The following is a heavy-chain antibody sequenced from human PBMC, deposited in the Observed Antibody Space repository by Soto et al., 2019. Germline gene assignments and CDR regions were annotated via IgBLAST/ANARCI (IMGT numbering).Heavy chain of an antibody. Sequence: SETLSLTCTVSGGSVSSGSYYWSWIRQPPGKGLEWIGYIYYSGSTNYNPSLKSRVTISVDTSKNQFSLKLSSVTAADTAVYYCAREKRRWLHLSRWFDPWGQGTLVTVSS. CDR1: GGSVSSGSYY. CDR3: AREKRRWLHLSRWFDP. V-gene: IGHV4-61*01. J-gene: IGHJ5*02. D-gene: IGHD5-12*01. CDR2: IYYSGST.